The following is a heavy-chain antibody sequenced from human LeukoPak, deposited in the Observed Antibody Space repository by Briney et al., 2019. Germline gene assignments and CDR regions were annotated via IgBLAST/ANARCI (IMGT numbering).Heavy chain of an antibody. Sequence: SGGSLRLSCAASGFTFSNYWMSWGRQAPGKGLEWVSYISSSGTTIYYADSVRGRFTISRDNAKNSLSLQMNSLRAEDTAVYYCARDVLKRGRVAAPAFDYWGQGSLVTVSS. CDR1: GFTFSNYW. J-gene: IGHJ4*02. D-gene: IGHD6-6*01. CDR3: ARDVLKRGRVAAPAFDY. V-gene: IGHV3-48*04. CDR2: ISSSGTTI.